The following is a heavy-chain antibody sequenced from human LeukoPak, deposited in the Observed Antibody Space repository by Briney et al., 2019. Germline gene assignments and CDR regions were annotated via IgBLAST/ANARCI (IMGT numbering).Heavy chain of an antibody. D-gene: IGHD5-18*01. V-gene: IGHV4-34*01. Sequence: SETLSLTCAVYGGSFSGYYWSWIRQPPGKGLEWIGEINHSGSTNYNPSLKSRVTISVDTSKNQFSLKLSSVTAADTAVYYCAKSHVDTAMAFDYWGQGTLVTVSS. CDR2: INHSGST. CDR1: GGSFSGYY. J-gene: IGHJ4*02. CDR3: AKSHVDTAMAFDY.